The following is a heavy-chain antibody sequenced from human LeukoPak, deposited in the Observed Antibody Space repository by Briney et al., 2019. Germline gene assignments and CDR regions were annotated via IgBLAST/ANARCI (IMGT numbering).Heavy chain of an antibody. V-gene: IGHV1-69*05. D-gene: IGHD6-13*01. Sequence: ASVKVSCKASGGTFSSYAISWVRQAPGQGLEWMGGINPIFGTANYAQKFQGRVTLNTDESTHTDYMELSGLRSEYTSVYFWASIAAACSEYYLDFWGQGTLVTVSS. CDR3: ASIAAACSEYYLDF. CDR1: GGTFSSYA. CDR2: INPIFGTA. J-gene: IGHJ4*02.